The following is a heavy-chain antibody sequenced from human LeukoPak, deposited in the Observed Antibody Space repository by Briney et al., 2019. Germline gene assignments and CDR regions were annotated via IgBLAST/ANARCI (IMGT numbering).Heavy chain of an antibody. CDR3: ARARGRLLLIDY. V-gene: IGHV4-59*11. D-gene: IGHD2-15*01. CDR1: GGSISSHY. Sequence: PSETLSLTCTVSGGSISSHYWSWIRQPPGKGLEWIGYIYYSGSTNYNPSLKSRVTISVDTSKNQFSLKLSSVTAADSAVYYCARARGRLLLIDYWGQGTLVTVSS. CDR2: IYYSGST. J-gene: IGHJ4*02.